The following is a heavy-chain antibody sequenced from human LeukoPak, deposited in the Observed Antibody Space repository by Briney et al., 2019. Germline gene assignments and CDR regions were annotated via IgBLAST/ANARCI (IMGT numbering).Heavy chain of an antibody. D-gene: IGHD6-13*01. J-gene: IGHJ4*02. V-gene: IGHV4-59*01. Sequence: SEALSLTCTVSGGSISSYYWSWIRQPPGKGLEWIGYIYYSGTTNYNPSLKSRVTISVDTSKNQFSLKLSSVTAADTAVYYCARGVYIAAAQYGYWGQGTLVTVSP. CDR2: IYYSGTT. CDR1: GGSISSYY. CDR3: ARGVYIAAAQYGY.